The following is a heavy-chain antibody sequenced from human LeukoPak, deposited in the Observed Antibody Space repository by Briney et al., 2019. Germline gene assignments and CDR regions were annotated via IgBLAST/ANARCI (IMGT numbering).Heavy chain of an antibody. CDR1: GFTFDDYA. J-gene: IGHJ4*02. V-gene: IGHV3-9*01. D-gene: IGHD2-21*01. CDR3: ARDRGSYHTNIDY. CDR2: ISWNSGSI. Sequence: GGSLRLSCAASGFTFDDYAMHWVRQAPGKGLEWVSGISWNSGSIGYADSVKGRFTISRDNAKNSLYLQMNSLRAEDTAVYYCARDRGSYHTNIDYWGQGTLVTVSS.